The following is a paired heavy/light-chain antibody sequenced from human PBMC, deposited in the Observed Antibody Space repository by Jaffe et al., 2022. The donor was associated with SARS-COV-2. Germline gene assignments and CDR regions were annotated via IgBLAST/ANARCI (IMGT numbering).Light chain of an antibody. J-gene: IGLJ3*02. Sequence: QAGLTQPPSVSKGLKQTATLTCTGNSNNVGNLGAAWLQQHQGHPPKLLSYRNNNRPSGISERLSASRSGNTASLTITGLQPEDEADYYCSAWDSSLSAWVFGGGTKLTVL. CDR3: SAWDSSLSAWV. CDR1: SNNVGNLG. CDR2: RNN. V-gene: IGLV10-54*01.
Heavy chain of an antibody. J-gene: IGHJ4*02. D-gene: IGHD3-3*01. CDR3: ASLSYFDSWSGYDY. CDR1: GYTFSNYW. V-gene: IGHV5-51*01. Sequence: EVQLVQSGAEVKKPGESLKISCKGSGYTFSNYWIGWVRQMPGKGLEWMGIIYPGDSDTRYSPSFRGQVTISADKSISIAYLQWSSLKASDTAMYYCASLSYFDSWSGYDYWGQGTLVTVSS. CDR2: IYPGDSDT.